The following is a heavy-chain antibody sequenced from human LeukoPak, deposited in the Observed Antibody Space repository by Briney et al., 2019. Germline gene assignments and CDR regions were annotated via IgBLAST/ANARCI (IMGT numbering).Heavy chain of an antibody. CDR3: ARGLGFGDPPSDY. D-gene: IGHD3-10*01. J-gene: IGHJ4*02. Sequence: ASVKVSCKASGYTFTGYYMHWVRQAPGQGLEWMGWMNPNSGNTGYAQKFQGRVTMTRDTSISTAYMELSSLRSEDTAVYYCARGLGFGDPPSDYWGQGTLVTVSS. CDR1: GYTFTGYY. CDR2: MNPNSGNT. V-gene: IGHV1-8*02.